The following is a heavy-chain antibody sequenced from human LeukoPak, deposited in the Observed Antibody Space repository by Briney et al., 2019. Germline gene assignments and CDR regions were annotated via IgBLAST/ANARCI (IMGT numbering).Heavy chain of an antibody. Sequence: GGSLRLSCAASGFTFSDYDMHWFRQATGKGLEWVSGIIAAGDTYYAESVKGRSTISRGNAKNSLYLQMNSLRAGDMAVYYCARAFLSGDAFDLWGQGTMVTVSS. V-gene: IGHV3-13*01. CDR3: ARAFLSGDAFDL. CDR1: GFTFSDYD. D-gene: IGHD1-26*01. CDR2: IIAAGDT. J-gene: IGHJ3*01.